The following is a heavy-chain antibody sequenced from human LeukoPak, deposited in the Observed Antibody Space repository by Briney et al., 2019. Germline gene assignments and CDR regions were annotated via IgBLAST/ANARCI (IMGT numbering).Heavy chain of an antibody. J-gene: IGHJ4*02. Sequence: GETLRLSCAASGFTFSSYAMTWVRQAPGKGLEWVSIISGNGVTTYYGDSVKGRFTISRDNSKNTLYLQMNSLRAEDTAIYYCAKHRIFTREFDYWGQGTLVTVSS. D-gene: IGHD2/OR15-2a*01. CDR1: GFTFSSYA. V-gene: IGHV3-23*01. CDR2: ISGNGVTT. CDR3: AKHRIFTREFDY.